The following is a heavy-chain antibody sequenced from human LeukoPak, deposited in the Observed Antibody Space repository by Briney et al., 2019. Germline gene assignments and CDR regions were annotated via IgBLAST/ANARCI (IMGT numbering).Heavy chain of an antibody. Sequence: GGSLRLSCAASGFTFSNYEMHWVRQAPGKGLEWVSYISSSGSDIYYADSVKGRFTISRDNAKNSLYLHMNSLRAEDTAVYYCARVGNLYYYYYMDVWGKGTTVTVSS. CDR2: ISSSGSDI. D-gene: IGHD1-14*01. V-gene: IGHV3-48*03. J-gene: IGHJ6*03. CDR3: ARVGNLYYYYYMDV. CDR1: GFTFSNYE.